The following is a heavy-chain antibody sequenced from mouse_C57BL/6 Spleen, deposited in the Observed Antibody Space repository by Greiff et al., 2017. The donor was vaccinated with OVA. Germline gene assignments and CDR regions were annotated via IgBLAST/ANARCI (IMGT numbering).Heavy chain of an antibody. D-gene: IGHD1-1*01. J-gene: IGHJ3*01. CDR1: GFSLTSYG. V-gene: IGHV2-2*01. Sequence: VQLQQSGPGLVQPSQSLSITCTVSGFSLTSYGVHWVRQSPGKGLEWLGVIWSGGSTDYNAAFISGLSIRKDNSKSQDFFKMNALQADNTAIYYCARNYWKGAWFAYWGQGTLVTVSA. CDR3: ARNYWKGAWFAY. CDR2: IWSGGST.